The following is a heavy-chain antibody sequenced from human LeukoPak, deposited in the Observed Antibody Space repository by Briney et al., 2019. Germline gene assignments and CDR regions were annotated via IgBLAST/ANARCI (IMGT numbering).Heavy chain of an antibody. J-gene: IGHJ5*02. CDR2: INPNSGGT. D-gene: IGHD2-2*01. CDR1: GYTFTGYY. Sequence: ASVKVSCKASGYTFTGYYMHWVRQAPGQGLEWMGWINPNSGGTNYAQKFQGWVTMTRDMSISTAYMELSRLRSDDTAVYYCARGEDIVVVPAGTFDPWGQGTLVTVSS. CDR3: ARGEDIVVVPAGTFDP. V-gene: IGHV1-2*04.